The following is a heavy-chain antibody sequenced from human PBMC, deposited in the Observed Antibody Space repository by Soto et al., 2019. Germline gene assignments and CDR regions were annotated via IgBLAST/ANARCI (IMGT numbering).Heavy chain of an antibody. CDR1: GGTFSSYA. J-gene: IGHJ3*02. V-gene: IGHV1-69*13. CDR2: IIPIFGTA. CDR3: ARYGDSSGYYYGAFDI. D-gene: IGHD3-22*01. Sequence: SVKVSCKASGGTFSSYAISWVRQAPGQGLEWMGGIIPIFGTANYAQKFQGRVTITADESTSTAYMELSSLRSEETTVYYCARYGDSSGYYYGAFDIWGQGTMVTVSS.